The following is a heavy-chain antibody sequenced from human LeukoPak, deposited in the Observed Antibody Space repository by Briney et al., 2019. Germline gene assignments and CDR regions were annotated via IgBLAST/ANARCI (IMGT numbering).Heavy chain of an antibody. CDR1: GFTFSNYA. V-gene: IGHV3-23*01. CDR2: ISGSGGST. CDR3: AKLTRGYCSSTACPNWFDP. D-gene: IGHD2-2*01. J-gene: IGHJ5*02. Sequence: GGSLRLSCAASGFTFSNYAMSWVRQAPGKGLEWVSAISGSGGSTYYADSVKGRFTVSRDNSKNTLYLQMNSLRGEDTAVYYCAKLTRGYCSSTACPNWFDPWGQGTLVTVSS.